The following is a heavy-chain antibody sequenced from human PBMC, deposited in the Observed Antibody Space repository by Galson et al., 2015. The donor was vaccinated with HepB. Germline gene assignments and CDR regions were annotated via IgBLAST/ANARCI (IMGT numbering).Heavy chain of an antibody. CDR2: ISGSGGST. V-gene: IGHV3-23*01. D-gene: IGHD3-22*01. CDR3: AKDGGFYDSSAGGATDAFDI. CDR1: GFTFSSYA. J-gene: IGHJ3*02. Sequence: SLRLSCAASGFTFSSYAMSWVRQAPGKGLEWVSAISGSGGSTYYADSVKGRFTISRDNSKNTLYLQMNSLRAEDAAVYYCAKDGGFYDSSAGGATDAFDIWGQGTMVTVSS.